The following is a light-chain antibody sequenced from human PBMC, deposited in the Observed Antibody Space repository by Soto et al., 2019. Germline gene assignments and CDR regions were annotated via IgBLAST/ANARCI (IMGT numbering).Light chain of an antibody. Sequence: EIVLTQSPATLSLSPGERATLSCRASQSVSSYLVWYQQKPGQAPRLLIYDASNRATGIPARFSGSGSGTDFTRTISSQEAEDFAVYYCQHRGTFGQGTRLEIK. V-gene: IGKV3-11*01. CDR3: QHRGT. J-gene: IGKJ5*01. CDR1: QSVSSY. CDR2: DAS.